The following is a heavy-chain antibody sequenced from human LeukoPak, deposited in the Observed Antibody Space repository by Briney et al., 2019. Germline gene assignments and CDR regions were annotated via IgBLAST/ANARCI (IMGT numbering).Heavy chain of an antibody. J-gene: IGHJ4*02. CDR3: ARVGYCSSTSCYGDYYFDY. CDR1: GYTLTELS. V-gene: IGHV1-24*01. CDR2: FDPEDGET. D-gene: IGHD2-2*01. Sequence: ASVKVSCKVSGYTLTELSMHWVRQAPGKGLEWMGGFDPEDGETIYAQKFQGRVTITADKSTSTAYMELSSLRSEDTAVYYCARVGYCSSTSCYGDYYFDYWGQGTLVTVSS.